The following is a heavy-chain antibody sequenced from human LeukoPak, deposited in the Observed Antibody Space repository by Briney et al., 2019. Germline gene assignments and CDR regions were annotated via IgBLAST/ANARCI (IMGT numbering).Heavy chain of an antibody. J-gene: IGHJ4*02. D-gene: IGHD2-15*01. Sequence: KTGGSLRLSCAASGFTFSSYGMNWVRQAPGKGLEWVSFISSSSSYIYYADSVKGRFTISRDNAKNSLYLQMNSLRAEDTAVYYCAKGGLLHGFDYWGQGTLVTVSS. CDR3: AKGGLLHGFDY. CDR2: ISSSSSYI. CDR1: GFTFSSYG. V-gene: IGHV3-21*01.